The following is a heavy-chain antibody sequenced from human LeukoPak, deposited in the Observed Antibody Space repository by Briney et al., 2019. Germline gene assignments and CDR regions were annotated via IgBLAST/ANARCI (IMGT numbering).Heavy chain of an antibody. CDR3: ARDDGVYPFDY. CDR2: IWYDGSNK. D-gene: IGHD4-17*01. J-gene: IGHJ4*02. V-gene: IGHV3-33*08. Sequence: GGSLRLSCAASGFTFSSYAMSWVRQAPGKGLEWVAVIWYDGSNKYYADSVKGRFTISRDNSKNTLYLQMNSLRAEDTAVYYCARDDGVYPFDYWGQGTLVTVSS. CDR1: GFTFSSYA.